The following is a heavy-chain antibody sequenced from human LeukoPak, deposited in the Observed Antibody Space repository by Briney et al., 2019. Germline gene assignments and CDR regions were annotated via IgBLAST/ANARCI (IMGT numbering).Heavy chain of an antibody. CDR3: AKGIYYDSSGYYDY. J-gene: IGHJ4*02. D-gene: IGHD3-22*01. CDR1: GFTFSSYA. CDR2: ISGSGGST. Sequence: GGSLRLSCRGSGFTFSSYAMSWVRQAPGKGLEWVSAISGSGGSTYYADSVKGRFTISRDNSKNTLYLQMNSLRAEDTALYYCAKGIYYDSSGYYDYWGQGTLVTVSS. V-gene: IGHV3-23*01.